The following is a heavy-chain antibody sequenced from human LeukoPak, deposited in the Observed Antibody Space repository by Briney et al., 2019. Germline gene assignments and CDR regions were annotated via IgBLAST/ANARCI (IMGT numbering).Heavy chain of an antibody. CDR3: AKGNSSSWYRVSDY. J-gene: IGHJ4*02. CDR1: GFTFSSYA. Sequence: GGSLRLSCAASGFTFSSYAMSWVRQAPGKGLEWVSAISGSGGSTYYADFVKGRFTISRDNSKNTLYLQMNSLRAEDTAVYYCAKGNSSSWYRVSDYWGQGTLVTVSS. CDR2: ISGSGGST. V-gene: IGHV3-23*01. D-gene: IGHD6-13*01.